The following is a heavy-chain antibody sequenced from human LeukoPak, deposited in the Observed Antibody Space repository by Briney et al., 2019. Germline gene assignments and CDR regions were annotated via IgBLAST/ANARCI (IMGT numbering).Heavy chain of an antibody. Sequence: SETLSLTCTVSGGSISSYYWSWIRQPSGKGLEWIGYIYYSGSTNYNPSLKSRVTISVDTSKNQFSLKLSSVTAADTAVYYCARLRVDSSGWTLIDYWGQGTLVTVSS. CDR2: IYYSGST. J-gene: IGHJ4*02. CDR1: GGSISSYY. CDR3: ARLRVDSSGWTLIDY. D-gene: IGHD6-19*01. V-gene: IGHV4-59*08.